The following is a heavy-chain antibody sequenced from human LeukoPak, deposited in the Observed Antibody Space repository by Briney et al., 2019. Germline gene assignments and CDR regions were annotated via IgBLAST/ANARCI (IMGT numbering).Heavy chain of an antibody. CDR1: GDTFTSYD. J-gene: IGHJ5*02. Sequence: GASVKVSCKASGDTFTSYDINWVRQATGQGLEWMGWMNPNSGNTGYAQKFQGGVTMTRNTSISTAYMELSSLRSEDTAVYYCAGVAYYYDSSGYWAAGFDPWGQGTLVTVSS. CDR2: MNPNSGNT. CDR3: AGVAYYYDSSGYWAAGFDP. V-gene: IGHV1-8*01. D-gene: IGHD3-22*01.